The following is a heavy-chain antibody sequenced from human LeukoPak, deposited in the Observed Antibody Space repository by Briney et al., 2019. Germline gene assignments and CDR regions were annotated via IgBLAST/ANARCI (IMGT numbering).Heavy chain of an antibody. Sequence: PGGSLRLSCAASGFTFSSYAMSWVRQAPGKGLEWVSAISGSGGSTNYADSVKGRFTISRDNSKNTLYLQMNSLRAEDTAVYYCAKDPSYSNYPTGSLDYWGQGTPVTVSS. CDR2: ISGSGGST. J-gene: IGHJ4*02. D-gene: IGHD4-11*01. CDR3: AKDPSYSNYPTGSLDY. V-gene: IGHV3-23*01. CDR1: GFTFSSYA.